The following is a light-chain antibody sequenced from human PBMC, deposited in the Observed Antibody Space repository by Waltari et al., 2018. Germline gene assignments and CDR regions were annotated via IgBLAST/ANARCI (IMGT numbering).Light chain of an antibody. V-gene: IGKV3-20*01. CDR1: QSVSSSY. CDR2: GAS. CDR3: QHYGGSLWT. J-gene: IGKJ1*01. Sequence: EIVLTQSPGTLSLSPGERATLSCRASQSVSSSYLAWYQQKSGQAPRLLIYGASSRATGIPYRFSGSGSGTDFTLTISRLEPEDFAVYYCQHYGGSLWTFGQGTKVEIK.